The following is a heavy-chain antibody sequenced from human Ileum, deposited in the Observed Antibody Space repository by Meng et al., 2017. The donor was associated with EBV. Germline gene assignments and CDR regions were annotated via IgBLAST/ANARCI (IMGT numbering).Heavy chain of an antibody. CDR3: ARALGQLVHFDY. V-gene: IGHV6-1*01. CDR1: GDSVSNNRAG. Sequence: QVQLQQSGPGLVKPSQTPSLTCAISGDSVSNNRAGWNWIRQSPSRGLEWLGRTYYRSKWYNDYAVSVKSRIIINQDTSKNQFSLQLNSVTHEDTAVYYCARALGQLVHFDYWGQGTLVTASS. J-gene: IGHJ4*02. CDR2: TYYRSKWYN. D-gene: IGHD6-13*01.